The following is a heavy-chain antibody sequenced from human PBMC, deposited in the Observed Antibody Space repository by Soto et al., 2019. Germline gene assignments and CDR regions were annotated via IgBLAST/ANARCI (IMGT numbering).Heavy chain of an antibody. CDR2: TYYRSKWYN. D-gene: IGHD1-26*01. V-gene: IGHV6-1*01. J-gene: IGHJ4*02. CDR3: VRLIGNSVLDF. CDR1: GDSVSSSSVT. Sequence: SQTLSLTCAISGDSVSSSSVTWNWIRQSPSRGLEWLGRTYYRSKWYNDYAESVKSRITINPDTSKNQFSLHLNSVTPEDTAVYVCVRLIGNSVLDFWAQGTLVTVAS.